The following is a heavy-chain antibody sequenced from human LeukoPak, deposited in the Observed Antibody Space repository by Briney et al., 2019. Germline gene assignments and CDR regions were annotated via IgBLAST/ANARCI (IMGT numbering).Heavy chain of an antibody. CDR3: ARGDFGIAAAGAFDY. D-gene: IGHD6-13*01. J-gene: IGHJ4*02. V-gene: IGHV1-46*01. CDR2: INPSGGST. CDR1: GYTFTSYY. Sequence: ASVKVSCKASGYTFTSYYMHWVRQAPGQGLEWMGIINPSGGSTSYAQKLQGRVTMTRDTSTSTVYMELSSLRSEDTAVYYCARGDFGIAAAGAFDYWGQGTLVTVSS.